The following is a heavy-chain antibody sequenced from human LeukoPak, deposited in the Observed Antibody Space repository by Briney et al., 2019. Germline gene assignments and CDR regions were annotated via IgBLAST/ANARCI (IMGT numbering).Heavy chain of an antibody. Sequence: GGSLRLSCAASGFTFSSYWMQWVRQAPGKGLVWVSRIDGDGSSTNYADSVKGRFTISRDNAKNTLYLQMNSLRAEDTAVYYCARSMVRGDIWGQGTMVTVSS. D-gene: IGHD3-10*01. CDR3: ARSMVRGDI. V-gene: IGHV3-74*01. J-gene: IGHJ3*02. CDR1: GFTFSSYW. CDR2: IDGDGSST.